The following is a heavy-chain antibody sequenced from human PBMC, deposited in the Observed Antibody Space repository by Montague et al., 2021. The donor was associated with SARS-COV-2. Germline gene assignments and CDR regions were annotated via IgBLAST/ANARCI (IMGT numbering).Heavy chain of an antibody. CDR2: IKQDGSET. D-gene: IGHD6-19*01. Sequence: SLRLSCAAPGFSFNDYWMSWVRQAPGKGLEWVANIKQDGSETNHEDSVRGRFTVSRDNARNSLFLQMDSLSTEDTAVYYCAKGYTGDWDHYLDYWGQGTLVTVSS. CDR3: AKGYTGDWDHYLDY. J-gene: IGHJ4*02. V-gene: IGHV3-7*01. CDR1: GFSFNDYW.